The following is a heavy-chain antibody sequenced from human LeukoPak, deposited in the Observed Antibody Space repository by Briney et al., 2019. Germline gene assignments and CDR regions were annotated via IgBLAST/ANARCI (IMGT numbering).Heavy chain of an antibody. Sequence: GGSLRLSCAASGFTFDDYGVSWVRQAPGKGLEWVSGINWSGDSTGYADSVKGRFTISRDNAKNSLYLQMNSLRAEDTALYYCARVPYSGYGDYWGQGTLVTVSS. V-gene: IGHV3-20*04. J-gene: IGHJ4*02. CDR3: ARVPYSGYGDY. CDR2: INWSGDST. D-gene: IGHD5-12*01. CDR1: GFTFDDYG.